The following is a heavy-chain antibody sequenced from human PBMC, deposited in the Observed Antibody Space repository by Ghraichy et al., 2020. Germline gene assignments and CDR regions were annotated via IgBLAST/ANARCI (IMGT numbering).Heavy chain of an antibody. CDR3: ARDGYNSWRGLLAQVGDCHYNAMDV. V-gene: IGHV3-33*01. CDR2: ICYDGSNI. J-gene: IGHJ6*02. CDR1: GFTFSSFG. Sequence: GGSLRLSCAASGFTFSSFGMHWVRQAPGKGLEWVAVICYDGSNIYYADSVKGRFTISRDNSKNTLYLQMNSLRAEDTAVYYCARDGYNSWRGLLAQVGDCHYNAMDVWGQGTTVTVSS. D-gene: IGHD3/OR15-3a*01.